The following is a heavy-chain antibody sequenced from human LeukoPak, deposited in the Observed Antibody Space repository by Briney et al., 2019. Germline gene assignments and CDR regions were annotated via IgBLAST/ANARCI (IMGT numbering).Heavy chain of an antibody. CDR2: ISAYNGNT. CDR3: ARDRPNSYYGDYDSYYYYMDV. CDR1: GYTFTSYG. Sequence: GASVKVSCKASGYTFTSYGISWVRQAPGQGLEWMGWISAYNGNTNYAQKLQGRVTMTTDTSTSTAYMELRSLRSDDTAVYYCARDRPNSYYGDYDSYYYYMDVWGKGTTVTISS. J-gene: IGHJ6*03. D-gene: IGHD4-17*01. V-gene: IGHV1-18*01.